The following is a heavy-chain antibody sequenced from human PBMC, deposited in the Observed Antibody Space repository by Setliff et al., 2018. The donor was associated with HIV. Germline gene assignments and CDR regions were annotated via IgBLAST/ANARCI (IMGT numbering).Heavy chain of an antibody. CDR3: ARSVIGYYYYGMDV. Sequence: GGSLRLSCAASGFTFSTYWMIWVRQAPGKGLEWVANIKGDGSATYYVDSVKGRFTISRDNANNSLCLQMNSLRAEDTAVYYCARSVIGYYYYGMDVWGQGTLVTVSS. CDR2: IKGDGSAT. V-gene: IGHV3-7*01. D-gene: IGHD3-10*01. J-gene: IGHJ6*02. CDR1: GFTFSTYW.